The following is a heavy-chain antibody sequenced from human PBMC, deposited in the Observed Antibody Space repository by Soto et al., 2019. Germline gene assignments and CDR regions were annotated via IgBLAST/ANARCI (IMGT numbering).Heavy chain of an antibody. CDR2: IQQYGSEK. V-gene: IGHV3-7*01. Sequence: EVQLVESGGGLVPPGGSLRLSCAASGFTFNSFWMSWVRQAPEKGLEWVANIQQYGSEKYYVDSVKGRFTISRDNAKNSLSLEMNSLRAEDTAVYYCARDAGCSSPSCLGYYFFMEAWGKGTAVTVSS. D-gene: IGHD2-2*01. CDR3: ARDAGCSSPSCLGYYFFMEA. CDR1: GFTFNSFW. J-gene: IGHJ6*03.